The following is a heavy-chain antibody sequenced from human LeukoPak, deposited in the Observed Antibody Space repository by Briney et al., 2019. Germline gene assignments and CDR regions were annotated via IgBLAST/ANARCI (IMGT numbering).Heavy chain of an antibody. Sequence: GGSLRLSCAASGFTFSSYWMHWVRQAPGKGLVWVSRINSDGSSTSYADSVKGRFTISRDNAKNTLYLQMNSLRAEDTAVYYCARDPYSGNYGNYYYYYMDVWGKGTTVTISS. D-gene: IGHD1-26*01. V-gene: IGHV3-74*01. CDR2: INSDGSST. J-gene: IGHJ6*03. CDR3: ARDPYSGNYGNYYYYYMDV. CDR1: GFTFSSYW.